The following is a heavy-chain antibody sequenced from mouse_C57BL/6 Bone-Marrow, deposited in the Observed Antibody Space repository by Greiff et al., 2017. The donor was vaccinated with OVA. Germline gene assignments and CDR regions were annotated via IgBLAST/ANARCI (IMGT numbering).Heavy chain of an antibody. V-gene: IGHV1-22*01. CDR2: INPNNGGT. J-gene: IGHJ2*01. CDR3: ARKKRRSTRGYFDY. Sequence: VQLKESGPELVKPGASVKMSCKASGYTFTDYNMHWVKQSHGKSLEWIGYINPNNGGTSYNQKFKGKATLTVNKSSSTAYMELRSLTSEDSAVYYCARKKRRSTRGYFDYWGQGTTLTVSS. CDR1: GYTFTDYN. D-gene: IGHD2-1*01.